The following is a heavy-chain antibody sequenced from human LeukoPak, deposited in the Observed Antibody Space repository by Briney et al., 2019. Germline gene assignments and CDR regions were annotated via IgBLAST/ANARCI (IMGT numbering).Heavy chain of an antibody. Sequence: ASVKVSCKASGYTFTGYYMHWVRQAPGQGLEWMGWINPNSGGTNYAQKFQGRVTMTRDTSISTAYMELSRLRSDDTAVYYCAREIRRWLQLRHSNAFDIWGQGTMVTVSS. CDR1: GYTFTGYY. D-gene: IGHD5-24*01. V-gene: IGHV1-2*02. CDR3: AREIRRWLQLRHSNAFDI. CDR2: INPNSGGT. J-gene: IGHJ3*02.